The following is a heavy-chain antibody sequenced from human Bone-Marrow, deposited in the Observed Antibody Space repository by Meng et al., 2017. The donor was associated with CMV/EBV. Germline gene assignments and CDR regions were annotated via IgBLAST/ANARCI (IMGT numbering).Heavy chain of an antibody. V-gene: IGHV4-59*01. CDR2: IYYSGST. J-gene: IGHJ4*02. CDR1: GGSISSYY. CDR3: ARSGGYRSILFDF. Sequence: SETLSLTCTVSGGSISSYYWNWIRQPPGKGLEWIGYIYYSGSTNYNPSLKSRVTISGDTSKNQFSLKLSSVTAADTAVYYCARSGGYRSILFDFWGQGTLATVSS. D-gene: IGHD1-26*01.